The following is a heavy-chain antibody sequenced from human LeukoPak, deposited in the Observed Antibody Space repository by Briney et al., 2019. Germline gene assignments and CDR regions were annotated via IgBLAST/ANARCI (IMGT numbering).Heavy chain of an antibody. CDR3: ARESTYYDFWSGYSDYFDY. D-gene: IGHD3-3*01. CDR1: GFTFSSYW. V-gene: IGHV3-7*01. Sequence: GGSLRLSCAASGFTFSSYWMSWVRQAPGKGLEWVANIKQDGSEKYYVDSVKGRFTISRDNAKNSLYLQMNSLRAEDTAVYYCARESTYYDFWSGYSDYFDYWGQGTLVTVSS. CDR2: IKQDGSEK. J-gene: IGHJ4*02.